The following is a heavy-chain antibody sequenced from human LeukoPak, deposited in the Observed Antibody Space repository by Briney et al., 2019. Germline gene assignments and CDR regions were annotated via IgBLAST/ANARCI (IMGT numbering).Heavy chain of an antibody. CDR1: GFSLRRYW. J-gene: IGHJ4*02. D-gene: IGHD3-16*01. V-gene: IGHV3-74*01. CDR3: ARSIGGNLDY. Sequence: GESLRRSCVASGFSLRRYWMYWVRQAPGKGLVWVSRISSDGSNTTYGDSVKGRFTIARNNAKNTLFLQMSSLRADDTAMYYCARSIGGNLDYWGQGTLVTVSS. CDR2: ISSDGSNT.